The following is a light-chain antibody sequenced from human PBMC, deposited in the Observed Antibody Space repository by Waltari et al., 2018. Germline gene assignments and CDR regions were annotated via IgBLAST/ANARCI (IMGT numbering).Light chain of an antibody. CDR2: KDT. Sequence: SYELTQPPSVSVSPGQTARITCSGDAVRKHYTFWYQQKTGQDPVLIIHKDTERPSGIPERFSGSSSGSTATLTISGVHADDEADYYCQSSDSSTTLFGGGTKLTVL. CDR1: AVRKHY. V-gene: IGLV3-25*03. CDR3: QSSDSSTTL. J-gene: IGLJ2*01.